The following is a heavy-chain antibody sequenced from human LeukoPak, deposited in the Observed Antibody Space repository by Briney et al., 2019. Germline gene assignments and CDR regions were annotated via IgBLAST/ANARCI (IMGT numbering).Heavy chain of an antibody. Sequence: ASVNVSCKASGYTFTSYGIIWVRQAPGQGLEWMGWISAYNGNTNYAQKLQGRVTITTDTSTSKEYMELRSLSSEDTAVYYCARVLDYGGNIQYFDSWGQGTLVTVSS. CDR2: ISAYNGNT. D-gene: IGHD4-23*01. V-gene: IGHV1-18*01. CDR3: ARVLDYGGNIQYFDS. J-gene: IGHJ4*02. CDR1: GYTFTSYG.